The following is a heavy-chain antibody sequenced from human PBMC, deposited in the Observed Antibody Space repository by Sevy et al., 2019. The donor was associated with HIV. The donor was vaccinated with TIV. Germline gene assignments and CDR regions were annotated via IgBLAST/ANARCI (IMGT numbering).Heavy chain of an antibody. J-gene: IGHJ5*02. CDR1: GFTLSSVG. CDR3: AKDYCIGNDCFLGWFDP. D-gene: IGHD2-15*01. V-gene: IGHV3-30*02. Sequence: GGSLRLSCAASGFTLSSVGIHWVRLTPGTGLEWLAFIGHDGNKYFYGASVKGRITTSRDNSKNTVSLQMNSLRVGDTAIYYCAKDYCIGNDCFLGWFDPRGQGTVVTVSS. CDR2: IGHDGNKY.